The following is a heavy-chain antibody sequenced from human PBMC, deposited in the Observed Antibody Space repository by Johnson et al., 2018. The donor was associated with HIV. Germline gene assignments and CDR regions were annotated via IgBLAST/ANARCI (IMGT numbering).Heavy chain of an antibody. CDR3: ARSPETGDRLWRAFDI. CDR1: GFTFSSYG. Sequence: QEQLVESGGGLIQPGGSLRLSCAASGFTFSSYGMHWVRQAPGKGLEWVAVISYDGSNKYYADSVKGRFTISRDNSKNTLYLQMNSLRAEDTAVYYCARSPETGDRLWRAFDIWGQGTMVTVSS. CDR2: ISYDGSNK. J-gene: IGHJ3*02. V-gene: IGHV3-30*03. D-gene: IGHD4-17*01.